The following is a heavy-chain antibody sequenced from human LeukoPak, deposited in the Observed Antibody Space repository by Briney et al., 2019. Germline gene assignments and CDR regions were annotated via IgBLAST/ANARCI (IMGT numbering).Heavy chain of an antibody. CDR2: IIPIFGTA. J-gene: IGHJ4*02. D-gene: IGHD4/OR15-4a*01. V-gene: IGHV1-69*06. CDR3: ARVGRNDYIDY. CDR1: GGTFSSYS. Sequence: SVKVSCKASGGTFSSYSISWVRQAPGQGLEWMGGIIPIFGTANYAQKFQGGVTITADKSTSTAYMELSSLRSEDTAVYYCARVGRNDYIDYWGQGTLVTVSS.